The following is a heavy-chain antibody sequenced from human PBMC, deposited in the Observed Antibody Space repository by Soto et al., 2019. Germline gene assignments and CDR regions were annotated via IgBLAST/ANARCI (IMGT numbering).Heavy chain of an antibody. D-gene: IGHD3-10*01. CDR1: GGSISSYY. CDR2: IYYSGST. CDR3: ATRWRVRGVDDAFDI. Sequence: ETLSLTCTVSGGSISSYYWSWIRQPPGKGLEWIGYIYYSGSTNYNPSLKSRVTISVDTSKNQFSLKLSSVTAADTAVYYCATRWRVRGVDDAFDIWGQGTMVTVSS. J-gene: IGHJ3*02. V-gene: IGHV4-59*08.